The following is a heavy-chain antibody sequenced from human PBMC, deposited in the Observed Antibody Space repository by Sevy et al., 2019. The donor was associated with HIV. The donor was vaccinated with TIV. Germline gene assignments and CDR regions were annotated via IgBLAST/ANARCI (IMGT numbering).Heavy chain of an antibody. CDR3: TSILVGGRVSYGGFDY. V-gene: IGHV3-23*01. CDR2: ISGSGGST. J-gene: IGHJ4*02. Sequence: GGSLRLSCAASGFTCSSYAMIWVRQAPGKGLEWVSAISGSGGSTYYADSVKGRFTISRDNSKNTLYLQMNSLRAEDTAVYSATSILVGGRVSYGGFDYWGQGTLVTVSS. CDR1: GFTCSSYA. D-gene: IGHD2-15*01.